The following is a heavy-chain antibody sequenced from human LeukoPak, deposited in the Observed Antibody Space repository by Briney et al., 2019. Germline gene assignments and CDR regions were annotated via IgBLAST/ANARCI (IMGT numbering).Heavy chain of an antibody. CDR3: WRWDRRDY. V-gene: IGHV3-30*03. Sequence: GGSLRLSCAASGFTFSSYGMHWVRQAPGKGLEWVAVISYDGSNKYYADSVKGRFAISRDNAKNSLYLQMNSLRAEDTAVYYCWRWDRRDYWGQGTLVTVSS. CDR1: GFTFSSYG. J-gene: IGHJ4*02. D-gene: IGHD1-26*01. CDR2: ISYDGSNK.